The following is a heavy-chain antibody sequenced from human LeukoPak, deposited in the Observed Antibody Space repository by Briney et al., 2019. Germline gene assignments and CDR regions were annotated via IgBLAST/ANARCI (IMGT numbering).Heavy chain of an antibody. CDR1: EFTVSDAW. CDR2: IKAKIDDGTA. V-gene: IGHV3-15*01. D-gene: IGHD3-10*01. CDR3: TTSTHSLSGSFREF. Sequence: GGSLRLSCVASEFTVSDAWMSWVRQAPGKGLEWVGLIKAKIDDGTARYAAPVKGRFTISRDDSKNTLYLQMNSLKTEDTAVYYCTTSTHSLSGSFREFWGLGTLVTVSS. J-gene: IGHJ4*02.